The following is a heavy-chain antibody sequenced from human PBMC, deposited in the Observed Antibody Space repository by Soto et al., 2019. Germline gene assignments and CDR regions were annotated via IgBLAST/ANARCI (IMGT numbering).Heavy chain of an antibody. CDR2: IYHSGRT. CDR1: GGSISSGGYS. V-gene: IGHV4-30-2*01. Sequence: QLQLQESGSGLVKPSQTLSLTCAVSGGSISSGGYSWSWIRQPPGKGLEWIGYIYHSGRTYSNPSLVSRVTISVDRSKNQFSVKLSFVSAADTAVYYCARAGCFGAVAVDYRGQGTLVTVSS. CDR3: ARAGCFGAVAVDY. J-gene: IGHJ4*02. D-gene: IGHD6-19*01.